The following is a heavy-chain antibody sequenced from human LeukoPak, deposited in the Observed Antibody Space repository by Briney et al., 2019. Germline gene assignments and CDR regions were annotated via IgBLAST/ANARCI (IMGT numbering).Heavy chain of an antibody. CDR2: INGNSGDT. CDR1: GYTFTGYY. Sequence: ASVKVSCKASGYTFTGYYMHWVRQAPGQGLEWMGWINGNSGDTNYAQKFQGRVTMTRDTSISTAYLELSGLRSDDTAVYYCARGAGAIARAFDIWGQGTMVTVS. J-gene: IGHJ3*02. V-gene: IGHV1-2*02. CDR3: ARGAGAIARAFDI. D-gene: IGHD1-26*01.